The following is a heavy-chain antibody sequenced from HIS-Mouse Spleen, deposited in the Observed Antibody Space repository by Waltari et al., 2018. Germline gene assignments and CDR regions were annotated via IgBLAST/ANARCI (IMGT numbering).Heavy chain of an antibody. J-gene: IGHJ2*01. Sequence: QLQLQESGPGLVKPSEALSPTVPVPGGSISTSSYHWGWIRQPPGKGLEWIGSIYYSGSTYYNPSLKSRVTISVDTSKNQFSLKLSSVTAADTAVYYCAREIPYSSSWYDWYFDLWGRGTLVTVSS. D-gene: IGHD6-13*01. CDR3: AREIPYSSSWYDWYFDL. CDR2: IYYSGST. CDR1: GGSISTSSYH. V-gene: IGHV4-39*07.